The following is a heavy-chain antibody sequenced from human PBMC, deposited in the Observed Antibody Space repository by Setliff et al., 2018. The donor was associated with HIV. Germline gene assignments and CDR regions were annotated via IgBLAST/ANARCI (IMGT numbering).Heavy chain of an antibody. CDR2: ISYDGRNK. Sequence: PGGSLRLSCAASGFTFSSYAMHWVRQAPGKGLEWVAVISYDGRNKYYADSRKRRFTITRDNSKSTLYQQMNSLRAEDTAVYYCARGPDVTPGAFDIWGQGTMVTVSS. D-gene: IGHD2-21*02. V-gene: IGHV3-30*04. CDR3: ARGPDVTPGAFDI. CDR1: GFTFSSYA. J-gene: IGHJ3*02.